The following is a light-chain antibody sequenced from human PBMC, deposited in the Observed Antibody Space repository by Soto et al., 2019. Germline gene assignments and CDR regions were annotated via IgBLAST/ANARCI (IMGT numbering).Light chain of an antibody. CDR1: QSVSSY. CDR3: QQRSNWPPYT. Sequence: EIVLPQSPATLSLSPGERATLSCRASQSVSSYLAWYQQKPGQAPRLLIYDASNRATGIPARFRGSGFGTDFTLTISSLEPEDFAVYYCQQRSNWPPYTFGQGTKLEIK. CDR2: DAS. J-gene: IGKJ2*01. V-gene: IGKV3-11*01.